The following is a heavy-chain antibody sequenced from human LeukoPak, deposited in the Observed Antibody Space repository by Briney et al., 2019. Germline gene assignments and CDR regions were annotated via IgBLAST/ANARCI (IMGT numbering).Heavy chain of an antibody. J-gene: IGHJ5*02. CDR1: GGSISHYF. Sequence: SETLSLTCTVSGGSISHYFWSWLRQPPGKALEWIGYIYYSGSTNYNPSLKSRVTMSVDTSKNQFSLKLSSVTAADTAVYYCARDDDWFDPWGQGTLVTVSS. CDR2: IYYSGST. V-gene: IGHV4-59*12. CDR3: ARDDDWFDP.